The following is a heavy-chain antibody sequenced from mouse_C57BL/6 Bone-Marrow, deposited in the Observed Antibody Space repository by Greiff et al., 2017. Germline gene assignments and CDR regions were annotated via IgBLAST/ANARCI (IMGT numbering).Heavy chain of an antibody. D-gene: IGHD1-1*01. V-gene: IGHV1-64*01. Sequence: QVQLQQPGAELVKPGASVKLSCKASGYTFTSYWMHWVKQRPGQGLEWIGMIHPNSGSTNYNENFKSKATLTVDKSSSTAYMQLSSLTSEDSAVYYCASYYGRSYPSYWYFDVWGTGTTVTVSS. CDR1: GYTFTSYW. CDR2: IHPNSGST. CDR3: ASYYGRSYPSYWYFDV. J-gene: IGHJ1*03.